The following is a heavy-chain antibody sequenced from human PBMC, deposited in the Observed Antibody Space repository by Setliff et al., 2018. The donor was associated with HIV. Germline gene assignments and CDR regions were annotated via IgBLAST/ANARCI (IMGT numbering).Heavy chain of an antibody. J-gene: IGHJ4*02. CDR2: INTHSGYT. CDR1: GYTFNNYG. CDR3: ARDSDSLTIFGVVIDYYFDY. D-gene: IGHD3-3*01. V-gene: IGHV1-18*01. Sequence: ASVKVSCKASGYTFNNYGISWVRQAPGQGLEWMGWINTHSGYTNYAQNVQGRVTVTMDTSTSTAYMELRSLKSDDTAVYYCARDSDSLTIFGVVIDYYFDYWGQGTLVTVSS.